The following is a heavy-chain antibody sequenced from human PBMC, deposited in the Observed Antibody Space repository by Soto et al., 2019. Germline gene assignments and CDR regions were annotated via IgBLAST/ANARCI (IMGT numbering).Heavy chain of an antibody. V-gene: IGHV4-4*02. J-gene: IGHJ4*02. CDR2: IFHDGTA. Sequence: SETLSLTCAVSGVYISSGNWWTWVRQTPQRGLEYIGEIFHDGTANYYPSFERRVAISVDTSNNQFSLKLTSVTAADTAIDFCARLVYDTLVNYMYLDFWVQGDLVTVSS. D-gene: IGHD2-8*01. CDR1: GVYISSGNW. CDR3: ARLVYDTLVNYMYLDF.